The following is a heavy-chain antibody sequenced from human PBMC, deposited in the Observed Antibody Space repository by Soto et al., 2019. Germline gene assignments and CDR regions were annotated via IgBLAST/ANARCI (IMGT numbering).Heavy chain of an antibody. CDR1: GASVGSRAYH. D-gene: IGHD3-16*01. CDR2: VHYSGDT. V-gene: IGHV4-61*08. Sequence: QVQLQESGPGLLRPSETLSLTCAVSGASVGSRAYHWSWIRQTPGKGLEWIAYVHYSGDTKSNPSLQSRVTISMDRSRNLISLWLSSVTAADTAIYYCVTEYYQTDDYHKIDWGQGTLVTVSS. J-gene: IGHJ4*02. CDR3: VTEYYQTDDYHKID.